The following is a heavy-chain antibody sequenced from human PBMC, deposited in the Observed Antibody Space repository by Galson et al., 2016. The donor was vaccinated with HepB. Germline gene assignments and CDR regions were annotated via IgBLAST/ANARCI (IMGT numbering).Heavy chain of an antibody. D-gene: IGHD3-22*01. V-gene: IGHV2-5*02. Sequence: PALVEPTQTLTLTCTFSGFSLTTGGVRVGWIRQPPGKALEWLALIYWDDDKRYSPSLKSRLTITKDTSKNQVVLTMTNMDPGDTATYYCAHVRSGFDAFDVWGQGTMVTVSS. CDR2: IYWDDDK. CDR1: GFSLTTGGVR. J-gene: IGHJ3*01. CDR3: AHVRSGFDAFDV.